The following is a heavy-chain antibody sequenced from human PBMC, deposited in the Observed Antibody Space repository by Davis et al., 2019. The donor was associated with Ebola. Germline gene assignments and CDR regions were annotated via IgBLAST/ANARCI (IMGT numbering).Heavy chain of an antibody. J-gene: IGHJ4*02. Sequence: PGGSLRLSCAASGFTFSNAWMSWVRQAPGKGLEWVGRIKSKTDGGTTDYAAPVKGRFTISRDDSKNTLYLQMNSLKTEDTAVYYCTRGRYYDFWSGFDYWGQGTLVTVSS. CDR3: TRGRYYDFWSGFDY. CDR1: GFTFSNAW. D-gene: IGHD3-3*01. CDR2: IKSKTDGGTT. V-gene: IGHV3-15*01.